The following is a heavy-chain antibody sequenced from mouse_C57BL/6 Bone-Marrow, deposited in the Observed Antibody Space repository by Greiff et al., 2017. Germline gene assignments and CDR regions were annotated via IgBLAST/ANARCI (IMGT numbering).Heavy chain of an antibody. Sequence: EVKLVESGGGLVKPGGSLQLSCAASGFTFSDYGMHWVRQAPEKGLEWVAYISSGSSTIYYADTVKGRFTISRDNAKNTLFLQMTSLRSEDTAMYYCARRTTVVAYWYFDVWGTGTTVTVSS. CDR1: GFTFSDYG. CDR3: ARRTTVVAYWYFDV. CDR2: ISSGSSTI. V-gene: IGHV5-17*01. J-gene: IGHJ1*03. D-gene: IGHD1-1*01.